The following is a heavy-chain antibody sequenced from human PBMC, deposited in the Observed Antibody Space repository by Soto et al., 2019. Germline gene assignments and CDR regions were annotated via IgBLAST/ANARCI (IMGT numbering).Heavy chain of an antibody. CDR3: ASGRDGGPNWFDP. CDR1: GFTFSSYA. J-gene: IGHJ5*02. D-gene: IGHD2-15*01. CDR2: ISYDGSNK. Sequence: QVQLVESGGGVVQPGRSLRLSCAASGFTFSSYAMHWVRQAPGKGLEWVAVISYDGSNKYYADSVKGRFTISRDNSKNTLYLQMNSLSAEDTAVYYCASGRDGGPNWFDPWGQGTLVTVSS. V-gene: IGHV3-30-3*01.